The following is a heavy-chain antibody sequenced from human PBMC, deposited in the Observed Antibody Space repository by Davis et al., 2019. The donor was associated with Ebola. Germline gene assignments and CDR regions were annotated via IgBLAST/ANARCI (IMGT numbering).Heavy chain of an antibody. D-gene: IGHD3-9*01. CDR2: IIPIFDTP. CDR1: GGSFSSHP. CDR3: ARDFDGGNYYFDY. V-gene: IGHV1-69*13. Sequence: SVTVSCKTSGGSFSSHPISWVRQAPRQGLEWMGGIIPIFDTPHYAQKFQGRITITADASTSTAYMELSSLGSEDAATYFCARDFDGGNYYFDYWGPGTPVTVSS. J-gene: IGHJ4*02.